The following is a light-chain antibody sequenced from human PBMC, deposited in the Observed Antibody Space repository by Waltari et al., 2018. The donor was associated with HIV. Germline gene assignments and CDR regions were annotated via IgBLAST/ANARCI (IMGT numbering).Light chain of an antibody. Sequence: EIVLTQSPGTLSLSPGERATLSCRASQSVKSSYLAWYQQKPGQAPRLLIYGASSRATGIPDRFSGGGSGTDFTLTISRLEPEDFAVYYCQQYGSSPPWTFGQGTKVEIK. CDR1: QSVKSSY. CDR2: GAS. CDR3: QQYGSSPPWT. J-gene: IGKJ1*01. V-gene: IGKV3-20*01.